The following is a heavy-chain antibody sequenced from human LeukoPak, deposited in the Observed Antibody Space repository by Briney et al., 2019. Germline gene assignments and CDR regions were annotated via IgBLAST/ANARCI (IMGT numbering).Heavy chain of an antibody. D-gene: IGHD4-17*01. CDR3: ARGRRDGDYSRDWFDP. Sequence: ASVNVSCKASGYTFTSYAINWVRQAPGQGLEWMGWINTNTGNPTYAQGFTGRFVFSLDTSVSTAYLQISSLKAEDTAVYYCARGRRDGDYSRDWFDPWGQGTLVTVSS. J-gene: IGHJ5*02. CDR2: INTNTGNP. CDR1: GYTFTSYA. V-gene: IGHV7-4-1*02.